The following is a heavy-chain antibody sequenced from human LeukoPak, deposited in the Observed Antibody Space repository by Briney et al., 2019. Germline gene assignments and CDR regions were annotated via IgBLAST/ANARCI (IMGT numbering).Heavy chain of an antibody. CDR1: GFTFSSYA. V-gene: IGHV3-23*01. D-gene: IGHD6-19*01. CDR2: ISGSGGST. Sequence: QAGGSLRLSCAASGFTFSSYAMSWVRQAPGKGLEWVSAISGSGGSTYYADSVKGRVTISRDNSKNTLYLQMNRLRAEDTAVYYCARDGVAVAGYYYYMDVWGKGTTVTVSS. J-gene: IGHJ6*03. CDR3: ARDGVAVAGYYYYMDV.